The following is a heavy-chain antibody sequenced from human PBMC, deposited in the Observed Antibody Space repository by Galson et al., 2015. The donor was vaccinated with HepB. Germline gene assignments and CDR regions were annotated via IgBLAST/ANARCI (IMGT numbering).Heavy chain of an antibody. CDR3: ARVGGYCSGGSCYSEGV. CDR2: ISSSSSYV. CDR1: GFTFSSYS. Sequence: SLRLSCAASGFTFSSYSMNWVRQAPGKGLEWVSSISSSSSYVYYADSVKGRFTISRDNAKNSLYLQMNSLRAEDTAVYYCARVGGYCSGGSCYSEGVWGQGTLVTVSS. D-gene: IGHD2-15*01. J-gene: IGHJ4*02. V-gene: IGHV3-21*01.